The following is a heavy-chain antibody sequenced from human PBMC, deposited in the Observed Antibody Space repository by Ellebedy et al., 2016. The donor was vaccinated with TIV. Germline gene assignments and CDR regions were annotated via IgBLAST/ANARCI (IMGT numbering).Heavy chain of an antibody. J-gene: IGHJ4*01. V-gene: IGHV3-23*01. CDR2: VSGSGGTP. Sequence: GESLKISCAASGFTFSSYAMSWVRQAPGKGLEWVSAVSGSGGTPYYADSVKGRFTLSRDNSKNTLYLQMNSLRAEDTAVYYCPKGQRVVTAPFDYWGHGTLVTVSS. CDR1: GFTFSSYA. CDR3: PKGQRVVTAPFDY. D-gene: IGHD2-21*02.